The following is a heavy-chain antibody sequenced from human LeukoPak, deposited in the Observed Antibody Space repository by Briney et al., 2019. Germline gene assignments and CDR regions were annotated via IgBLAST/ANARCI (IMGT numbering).Heavy chain of an antibody. CDR1: EFTVSSNY. V-gene: IGHV3-53*01. J-gene: IGHJ4*02. CDR2: IYSGGST. D-gene: IGHD3-3*01. Sequence: GGSLRLSCAASEFTVSSNYMTWVRQAPGKGLEWVSVIYSGGSTYYADSVKGRFTISRDNAKNSLYLQMNSLRAEDTAVYYCARVLDFWSGYYTDWGQGTLVTVSS. CDR3: ARVLDFWSGYYTD.